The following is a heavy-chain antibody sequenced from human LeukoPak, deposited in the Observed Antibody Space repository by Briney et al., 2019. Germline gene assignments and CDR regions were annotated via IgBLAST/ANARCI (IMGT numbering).Heavy chain of an antibody. CDR3: ARVPAPLEYCSSTSCRYYFDY. CDR2: IYYSGST. CDR1: GGSISSGGYY. J-gene: IGHJ4*02. D-gene: IGHD2-2*01. V-gene: IGHV4-31*03. Sequence: SQTLSLTCTVSGGSISSGGYYWSWIRQHPGKGLEWIAYIYYSGSTYYNPSLKSRVTISVDTSKNQFSLKLSSVTAADTAVYYCARVPAPLEYCSSTSCRYYFDYWGQGTLVTVSS.